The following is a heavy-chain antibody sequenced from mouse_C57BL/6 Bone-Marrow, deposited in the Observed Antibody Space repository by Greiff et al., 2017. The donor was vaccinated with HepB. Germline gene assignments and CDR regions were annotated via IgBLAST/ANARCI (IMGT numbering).Heavy chain of an antibody. V-gene: IGHV10-1*01. J-gene: IGHJ4*01. CDR2: IRSKSNNYAT. Sequence: EVQVVESGGGLVQPKGSLKLSCAASGFSFNTYAMNWVRQAPGKGLEWVARIRSKSNNYATYYADSVKDRFTISRDDSESMLYLQMNNLKTEDTAMYYCVRDGGPYYAMDYWGQGTSVTVSS. CDR1: GFSFNTYA. CDR3: VRDGGPYYAMDY.